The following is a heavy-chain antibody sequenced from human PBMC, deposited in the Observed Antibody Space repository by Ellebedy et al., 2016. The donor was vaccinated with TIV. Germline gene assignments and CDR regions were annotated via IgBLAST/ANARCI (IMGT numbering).Heavy chain of an antibody. J-gene: IGHJ6*02. V-gene: IGHV4-34*01. CDR3: ARDFGSSYGMDV. CDR2: INHSGST. CDR1: GGSFSGYY. D-gene: IGHD3-16*01. Sequence: SETLSLXCAVYGGSFSGYYWSWIRQPPGKGLEWIGEINHSGSTNYNPSLKSRVTISVDKSRNQFSLKLTSVTAADTAVYYCARDFGSSYGMDVWGQGTTVTVSS.